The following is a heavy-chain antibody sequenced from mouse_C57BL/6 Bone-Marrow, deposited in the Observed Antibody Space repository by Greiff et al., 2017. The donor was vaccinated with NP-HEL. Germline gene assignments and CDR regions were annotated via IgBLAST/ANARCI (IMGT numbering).Heavy chain of an antibody. CDR1: GYTFTSYW. CDR2: IYPNSGST. CDR3: SPEYFDV. Sequence: QVQLKQPGAELVKPGASVKLSCKASGYTFTSYWMHWVKQRPGQGPEWIGMIYPNSGSTNYNEKFKSKATLTVDKSSSTAYMQLSRLTSEDSAVYYCSPEYFDVWGTGTTVTVSS. V-gene: IGHV1-64*01. J-gene: IGHJ1*03.